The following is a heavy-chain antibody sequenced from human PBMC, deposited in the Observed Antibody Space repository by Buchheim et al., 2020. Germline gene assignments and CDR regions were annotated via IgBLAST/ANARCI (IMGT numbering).Heavy chain of an antibody. CDR2: ISYDGSNK. CDR1: GFTFSSYA. Sequence: QVQLVESGGGVVQPGRSLRLSCAASGFTFSSYAMHWVRQAPGKGLEWVAVISYDGSNKYYADSVKGRFTISRDNSKNTLYLQMNSLRAEDTAVYYCARGHMIVVVTYHYGMDVWGQGTT. V-gene: IGHV3-30-3*01. J-gene: IGHJ6*02. D-gene: IGHD3-22*01. CDR3: ARGHMIVVVTYHYGMDV.